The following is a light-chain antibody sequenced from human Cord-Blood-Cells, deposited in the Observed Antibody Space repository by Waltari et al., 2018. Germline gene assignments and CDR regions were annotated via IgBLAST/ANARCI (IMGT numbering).Light chain of an antibody. Sequence: QSVLTQPPSVSAAPGQTVTISCSGSSSNIGNNYVSSYQQLPGTAPKLLIYENNKRPSGIPDRFSGSKSGTSATLGITGLQTGDEADYYCGTWDSSLSAYVFGTGTKVTVL. J-gene: IGLJ1*01. CDR2: ENN. CDR3: GTWDSSLSAYV. CDR1: SSNIGNNY. V-gene: IGLV1-51*02.